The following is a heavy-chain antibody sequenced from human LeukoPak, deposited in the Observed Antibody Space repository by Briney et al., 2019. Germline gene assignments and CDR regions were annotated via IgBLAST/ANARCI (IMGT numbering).Heavy chain of an antibody. V-gene: IGHV3-30*02. D-gene: IGHD6-13*01. J-gene: IGHJ6*03. CDR2: IRYDGSNK. Sequence: PGGSLRLSCAASGSTFSSYGMHWVRQAPGKGLEWVAFIRYDGSNKYYADSVKGRFTISRDNSKNTLYLQMNSLRAEDTAVYYCAKLSSSSPGRNYYYYYYMDVWGKGTTVTVSS. CDR1: GSTFSSYG. CDR3: AKLSSSSPGRNYYYYYYMDV.